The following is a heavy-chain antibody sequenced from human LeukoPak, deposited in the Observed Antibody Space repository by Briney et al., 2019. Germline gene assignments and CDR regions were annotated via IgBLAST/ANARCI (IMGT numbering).Heavy chain of an antibody. CDR2: ISGSGGST. Sequence: PGGCLRLSCAASGFTFSSYAMSWVRQAPGKGLEWVSAISGSGGSTYYADSVKGRFTISRDNSKNTLYLQMNSLRAEDTALYYCARDGGDCSGDSCYVDYWGQGTLVTVSS. CDR3: ARDGGDCSGDSCYVDY. CDR1: GFTFSSYA. J-gene: IGHJ4*02. D-gene: IGHD2-15*01. V-gene: IGHV3-23*01.